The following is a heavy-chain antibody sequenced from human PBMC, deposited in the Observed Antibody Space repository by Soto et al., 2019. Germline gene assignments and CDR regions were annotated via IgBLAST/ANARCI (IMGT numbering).Heavy chain of an antibody. V-gene: IGHV3-74*01. J-gene: IGHJ3*02. CDR3: ARPRSMSSSGFDI. D-gene: IGHD6-6*01. CDR2: INPDGTTT. CDR1: GFTFSRHW. Sequence: EVQLVESGGGLVQPGGSLRLSCAASGFTFSRHWLHWVRQAPGQGPVGVSRINPDGTTTDYADSVKGRFTISRDNDQNTLYLQMNSPRVEDTAVYYCARPRSMSSSGFDIWGQGTMVTVSS.